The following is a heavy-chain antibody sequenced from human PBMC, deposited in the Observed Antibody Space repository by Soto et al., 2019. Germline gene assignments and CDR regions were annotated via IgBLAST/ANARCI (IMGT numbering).Heavy chain of an antibody. D-gene: IGHD3-3*01. CDR3: ARYDFWSGYLDYYYGMDV. CDR2: ISAYDGNT. V-gene: IGHV1-18*01. Sequence: ASVKVSCKASGYTFTSYGISWVRQAPGQGLEWMGWISAYDGNTNYAQKLQGRVTMTTDTSTSTAYMELRSLRSDDTAVYYCARYDFWSGYLDYYYGMDVWGQGTTVTVSS. CDR1: GYTFTSYG. J-gene: IGHJ6*02.